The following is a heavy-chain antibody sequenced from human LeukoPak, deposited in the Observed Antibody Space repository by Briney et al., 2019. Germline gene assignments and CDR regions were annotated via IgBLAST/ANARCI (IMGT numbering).Heavy chain of an antibody. Sequence: SETLSLTCTVSGGSISSYYWSWIRQPPGKGLEWIGYIYYSGSTNYNPSLKSRVTISVDTSKNQFSLKLSSVTAADTAVYYCARAPGGAFDIWGQGTMVTVSS. J-gene: IGHJ3*02. V-gene: IGHV4-59*01. CDR1: GGSISSYY. CDR2: IYYSGST. CDR3: ARAPGGAFDI.